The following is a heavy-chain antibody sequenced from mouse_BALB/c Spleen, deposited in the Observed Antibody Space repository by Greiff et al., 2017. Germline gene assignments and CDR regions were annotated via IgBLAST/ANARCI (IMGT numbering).Heavy chain of an antibody. CDR2: IDPYYGGT. D-gene: IGHD1-1*01. CDR3: ASDYYGSSSFAY. CDR1: GYSFTGYN. Sequence: VQLKESGPELEKPGASVKISCKASGYSFTGYNMNWVKQSNGKSLEWIGNIDPYYGGTSYNQKFKGKATLTVDKSSSTAYMQLKSLTSEDSAVYYCASDYYGSSSFAYWGQGTLVTVSA. V-gene: IGHV1-39*01. J-gene: IGHJ3*01.